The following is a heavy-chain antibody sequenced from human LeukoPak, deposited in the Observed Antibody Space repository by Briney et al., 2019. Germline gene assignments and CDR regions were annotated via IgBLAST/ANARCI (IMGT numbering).Heavy chain of an antibody. CDR2: MYTNGVT. V-gene: IGHV4-4*07. Sequence: SETLSLTCTVSGGSISLSYWSWIRHSAGKGLEWIGRMYTNGVTDYNPSLKSRVTMSVDTSKNQFSLKLTFVTAADTAVYYCARDGDLQPHNWFDAWGQGTLVTVSS. CDR3: ARDGDLQPHNWFDA. J-gene: IGHJ5*02. D-gene: IGHD4-11*01. CDR1: GGSISLSY.